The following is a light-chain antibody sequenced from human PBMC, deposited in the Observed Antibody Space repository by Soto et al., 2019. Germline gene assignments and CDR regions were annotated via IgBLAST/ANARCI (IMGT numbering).Light chain of an antibody. V-gene: IGKV2-28*01. CDR3: MQARQTPWT. Sequence: DIVMTQSPLSLPVTPGEPASISCRYSQSLLHSNGYNYLDWYLQKPGQSPQLLIYLGSNRASGVPDRFSGSGSGTDFTLKISRVEAEDVGLYYCMQARQTPWTFGQGTKVEIK. CDR2: LGS. CDR1: QSLLHSNGYNY. J-gene: IGKJ1*01.